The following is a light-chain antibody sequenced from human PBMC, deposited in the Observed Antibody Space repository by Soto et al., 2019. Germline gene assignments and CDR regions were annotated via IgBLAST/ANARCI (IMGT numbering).Light chain of an antibody. CDR3: QQYEDLPLT. CDR1: QDINNF. V-gene: IGKV1-33*01. CDR2: DAS. J-gene: IGKJ1*01. Sequence: DIQMTQSPSSLSASVGDSVTISCQASQDINNFLNWYQQKPGKPPQLLIYDASTLEKGVPSRFSGAGSGADFSCTISNLQPEDSATYDSQQYEDLPLTFGQGTKVEIK.